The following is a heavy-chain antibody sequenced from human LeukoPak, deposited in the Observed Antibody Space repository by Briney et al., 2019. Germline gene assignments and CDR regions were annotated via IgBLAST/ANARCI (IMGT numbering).Heavy chain of an antibody. CDR3: AREASGGPLPNEGWFDP. D-gene: IGHD3-10*01. CDR1: GFTFSRYS. CDR2: ISSSSSYI. V-gene: IGHV3-21*01. Sequence: GGSLRLSCAASGFTFSRYSMNWVRQAPGKGLEWVSSISSSSSYIYYADSVKGRFTISRDNAKNSLYLQMNSLRAEDTAVYYCAREASGGPLPNEGWFDPWGQGTLVTVSS. J-gene: IGHJ5*02.